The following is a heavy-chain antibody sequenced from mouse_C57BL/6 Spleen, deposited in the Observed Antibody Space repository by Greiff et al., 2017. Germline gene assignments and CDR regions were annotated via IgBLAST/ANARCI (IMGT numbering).Heavy chain of an antibody. V-gene: IGHV1-52*01. Sequence: QVQLQQPGAELVRPGSSVKLSCKASGYTFTSYWMHWVKQRPIQGLEWIGNIDPSDSETHYNQKFKDKATLTVDKSSSTTYMQLSSLTSEDSAVYYCAREGIYYGNYDYWDQGTTLTVSS. CDR1: GYTFTSYW. D-gene: IGHD2-1*01. J-gene: IGHJ2*01. CDR2: IDPSDSET. CDR3: AREGIYYGNYDY.